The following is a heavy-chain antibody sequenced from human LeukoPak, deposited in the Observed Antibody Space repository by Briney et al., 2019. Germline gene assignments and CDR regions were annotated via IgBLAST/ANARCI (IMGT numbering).Heavy chain of an antibody. CDR1: GFTFSNAW. D-gene: IGHD3-9*01. CDR2: IKSKTDGGTT. J-gene: IGHJ4*02. CDR3: TTDLKVDYDILTGYYLNDY. Sequence: PGGPLILSCVASGFTFSNAWMSWVRQAPGKGLEWVGRIKSKTDGGTTDYAAPVKGRFTISRDDSKNTLYLQMNSLKTEDTAVYYCTTDLKVDYDILTGYYLNDYWGQGTLVTVSS. V-gene: IGHV3-15*01.